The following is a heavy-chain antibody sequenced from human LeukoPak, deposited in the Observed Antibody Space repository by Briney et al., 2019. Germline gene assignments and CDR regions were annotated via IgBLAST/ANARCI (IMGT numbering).Heavy chain of an antibody. CDR1: GFTFSSYA. CDR3: TTEGLGLGAFDI. Sequence: GGSLRLSCAASGFTFSSYAMSWVRQAPGKGLEWVGRIKSKTDGGTTDYAAPVKGRFTISRDDSKNTLYLQMNSLKTEDTAVYYCTTEGLGLGAFDIWGQGTMVTVSS. CDR2: IKSKTDGGTT. V-gene: IGHV3-15*01. D-gene: IGHD7-27*01. J-gene: IGHJ3*02.